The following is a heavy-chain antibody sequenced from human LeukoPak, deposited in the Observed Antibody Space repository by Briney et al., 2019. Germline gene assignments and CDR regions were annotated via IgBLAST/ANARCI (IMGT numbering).Heavy chain of an antibody. Sequence: GGSLRLSCAASGFTFSTCAMSWVRQAPGKGLEWVSGISGTTSGTYYADSVKGWFTISRDNSKNTLFLQVNSLRAEDTAVYYCAKVRTYFYHGLDVWGQGTTVTVSS. CDR2: ISGTTSGT. D-gene: IGHD1-14*01. CDR3: AKVRTYFYHGLDV. J-gene: IGHJ6*02. V-gene: IGHV3-23*01. CDR1: GFTFSTCA.